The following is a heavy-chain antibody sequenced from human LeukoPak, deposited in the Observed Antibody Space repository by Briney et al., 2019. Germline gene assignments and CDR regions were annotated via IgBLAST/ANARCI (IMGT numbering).Heavy chain of an antibody. CDR3: ARGIMDNVVPAASPFDY. Sequence: ASVKVSCKASGYTFTSYDINWVRQATGQGLEWMGWMNPNSGNTGYAQKFQGRVTMTTDTSTSAAYMELRTLRSDDTAVYYCARGIMDNVVPAASPFDYWGQGSLVTVSS. CDR2: MNPNSGNT. J-gene: IGHJ4*02. CDR1: GYTFTSYD. D-gene: IGHD2-2*01. V-gene: IGHV1-8*01.